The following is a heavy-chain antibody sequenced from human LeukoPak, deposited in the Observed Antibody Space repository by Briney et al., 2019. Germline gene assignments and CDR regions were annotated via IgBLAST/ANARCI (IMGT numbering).Heavy chain of an antibody. Sequence: GGSLRLSCAASGFTFSTYGMHWVRQAPGQGFEWVGVTNPSGPGTIYAQKFQGRVTMTSDTSTSTFHVELTNLRFEDTAIYYCARVAVAAAGPPYFDYWGQGTLVTVSS. V-gene: IGHV1-46*01. J-gene: IGHJ4*02. D-gene: IGHD6-13*01. CDR3: ARVAVAAAGPPYFDY. CDR2: TNPSGPGT. CDR1: GFTFSTYG.